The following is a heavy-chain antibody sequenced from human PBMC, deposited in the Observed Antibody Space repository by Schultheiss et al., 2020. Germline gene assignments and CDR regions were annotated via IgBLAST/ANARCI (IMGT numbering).Heavy chain of an antibody. J-gene: IGHJ4*02. CDR1: GFTFTSSA. CDR2: IVVGSGNT. Sequence: SVKVSCKASGFTFTSSAVQWVRQARGQRLEWIGWIVVGSGNTNYAQKFQERVTITRDMSTSTAYMELSNLRSEDTAVYYCARVWGVEYYFDYWCQETLVSASS. CDR3: ARVWGVEYYFDY. D-gene: IGHD3-16*01. V-gene: IGHV1-58*01.